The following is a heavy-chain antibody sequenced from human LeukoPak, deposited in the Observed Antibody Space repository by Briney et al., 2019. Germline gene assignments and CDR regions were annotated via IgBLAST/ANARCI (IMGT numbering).Heavy chain of an antibody. Sequence: AGSLRLSCAASGFTFSSYAMSWVRQAPGKGLEWVASISGSGGSTYYADSVKGRFTISRDNSKNTLYLQMNSLRAEDTAVYYCAKDRIVVVPAIFDYWGQGTLVTVSP. D-gene: IGHD2-2*01. CDR1: GFTFSSYA. V-gene: IGHV3-23*01. CDR3: AKDRIVVVPAIFDY. CDR2: ISGSGGST. J-gene: IGHJ4*02.